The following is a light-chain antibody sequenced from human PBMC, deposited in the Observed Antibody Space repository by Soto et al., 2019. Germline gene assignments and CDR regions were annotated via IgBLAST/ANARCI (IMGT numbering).Light chain of an antibody. J-gene: IGLJ1*01. CDR1: SSDVGGYDY. V-gene: IGLV2-14*01. CDR3: SSYTSSSTYV. CDR2: DVS. Sequence: QCVLTQPRSVSGAAGRSVTISCTGTSSDVGGYDYVSWYQQHPGKAPKLMIYDVSNRPSGVSNRFSGSKSGNTASLTISGLQAEDEADYYCSSYTSSSTYVFGTGTKVTVL.